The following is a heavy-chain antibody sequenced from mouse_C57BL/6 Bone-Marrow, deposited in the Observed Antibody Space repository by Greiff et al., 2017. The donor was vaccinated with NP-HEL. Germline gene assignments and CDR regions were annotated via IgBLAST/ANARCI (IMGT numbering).Heavy chain of an antibody. CDR3: ARYTPSYGSSYWYFDV. CDR2: IRNKANGYTT. Sequence: EVQLVESGGGLVQPGGSLSLSCAASGFTFTDYYMSWVRQPPGKALEWLGFIRNKANGYTTEYSASVKGRFTISRDNSQSILYLQMNALRAEDSATYYCARYTPSYGSSYWYFDVWGTGTTVTVSS. D-gene: IGHD1-1*01. J-gene: IGHJ1*03. V-gene: IGHV7-3*01. CDR1: GFTFTDYY.